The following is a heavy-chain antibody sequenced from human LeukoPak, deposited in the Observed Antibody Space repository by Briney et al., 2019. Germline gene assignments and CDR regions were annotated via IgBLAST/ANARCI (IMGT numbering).Heavy chain of an antibody. CDR2: INHSGST. J-gene: IGHJ4*02. V-gene: IGHV4-34*01. CDR1: GGSFSGYY. D-gene: IGHD3-16*01. CDR3: ARGLALVS. Sequence: TTSETLSLTCAVYGGSFSGYYWSWIRQPPGKGLEWIGEINHSGSTNYNPSLKSRVTISVDTSKNQFSLKLSSVTAADTAVYYCARGLALVSWGQGTLVTVSS.